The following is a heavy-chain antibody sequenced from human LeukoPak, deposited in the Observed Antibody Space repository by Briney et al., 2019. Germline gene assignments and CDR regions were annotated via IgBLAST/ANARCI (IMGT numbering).Heavy chain of an antibody. Sequence: GGSLRLSCAASGFTFSSYSMNWVRQAPGKGLEWVSSISSSSSYIYYADSVKGRFTISRDNPKNSLSLQMNSLRAEDTAVYYCASAPAFIPNGFDPWGQGTLVTVSS. J-gene: IGHJ5*02. CDR3: ASAPAFIPNGFDP. CDR2: ISSSSSYI. D-gene: IGHD2-21*01. V-gene: IGHV3-21*01. CDR1: GFTFSSYS.